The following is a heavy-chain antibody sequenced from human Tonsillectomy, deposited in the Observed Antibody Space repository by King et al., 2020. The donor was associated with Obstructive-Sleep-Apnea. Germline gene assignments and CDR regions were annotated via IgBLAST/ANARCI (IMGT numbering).Heavy chain of an antibody. CDR2: INHSGST. CDR1: GGSFSGYY. Sequence: VQLQQWGAGLLKPSETLSLTCAVYGGSFSGYYWSWIRQPPGKGLEWIGEINHSGSTNYNPSLKSRVTISVDTSKNQFSLKLSSVTAAATAVYYCALAYCSSTSCLGWFDPWGQGTLVTVSS. V-gene: IGHV4-34*01. CDR3: ALAYCSSTSCLGWFDP. D-gene: IGHD2-2*01. J-gene: IGHJ5*02.